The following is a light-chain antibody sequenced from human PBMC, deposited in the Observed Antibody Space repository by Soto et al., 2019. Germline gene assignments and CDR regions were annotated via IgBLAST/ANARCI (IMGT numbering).Light chain of an antibody. CDR1: QSVSSSSY. V-gene: IGKV3-20*01. CDR2: GAS. J-gene: IGKJ2*01. CDR3: RQYGSSPSYT. Sequence: EIVLTQSPGTLSLSPGERATLSCRASQSVSSSSYLAWYQQKPGQAPRLLIYGASSRATGIPDRFSGCGSATDFTLTISRLEPEDFAVYYCRQYGSSPSYTFGQGTKLEIK.